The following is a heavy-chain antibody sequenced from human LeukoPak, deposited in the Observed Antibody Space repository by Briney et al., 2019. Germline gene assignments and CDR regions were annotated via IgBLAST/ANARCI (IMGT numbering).Heavy chain of an antibody. CDR1: GYTFTSYY. CDR3: ARDGDYDILTGTYYFDY. J-gene: IGHJ4*02. D-gene: IGHD3-9*01. CDR2: INPSGGST. Sequence: GASVDVSCKASGYTFTSYYMRWVRQAPGQGLEWMGIINPSGGSTSYAQKFQGRVTMTRDTSTSTVYMELSSLRSEDTAVYYCARDGDYDILTGTYYFDYWGQGTLVTVSS. V-gene: IGHV1-46*01.